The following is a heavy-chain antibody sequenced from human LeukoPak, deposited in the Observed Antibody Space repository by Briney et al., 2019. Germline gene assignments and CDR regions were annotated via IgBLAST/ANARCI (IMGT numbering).Heavy chain of an antibody. V-gene: IGHV1-2*02. CDR1: GYTFTGHY. J-gene: IGHJ6*03. CDR2: ISPNSGDT. D-gene: IGHD6-19*01. Sequence: ASVKVSCKASGYTFTGHYMHWVRQAPGQGLEWMGWISPNSGDTDYAQRFQGRVTMTRGTSISTAYMELSRLRSDDTAVYFCARAAIAVAGDYHYHYMDVWGKGTTVTVSS. CDR3: ARAAIAVAGDYHYHYMDV.